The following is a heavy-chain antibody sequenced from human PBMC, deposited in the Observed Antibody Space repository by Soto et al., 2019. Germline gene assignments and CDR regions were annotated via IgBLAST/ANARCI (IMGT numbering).Heavy chain of an antibody. D-gene: IGHD6-19*01. Sequence: PGGSLRLSCAASGFTVSSNYMSWVRQAPGKGLEWVSVIYSGGSTYYADSVKGRFTISRDNSKNTLYLQMNSLRAEDTAVYYCARASQQWLVLFAFDIWGQGTMVTVSS. CDR2: IYSGGST. CDR1: GFTVSSNY. J-gene: IGHJ3*02. V-gene: IGHV3-66*01. CDR3: ARASQQWLVLFAFDI.